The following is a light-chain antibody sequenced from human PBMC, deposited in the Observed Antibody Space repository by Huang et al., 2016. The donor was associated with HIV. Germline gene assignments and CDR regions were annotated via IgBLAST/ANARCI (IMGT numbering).Light chain of an antibody. Sequence: EIVLTQSPATLSLSPGERATLSCRASQNVTDSLAWYRQKPGQAPSRLIYRAPNRATGTPARFSGSGSGTDFTLTISSLEPEDFAIYYCQERIQWPRLTFGGGTKVEIK. CDR2: RAP. J-gene: IGKJ4*01. CDR1: QNVTDS. CDR3: QERIQWPRLT. V-gene: IGKV3-11*01.